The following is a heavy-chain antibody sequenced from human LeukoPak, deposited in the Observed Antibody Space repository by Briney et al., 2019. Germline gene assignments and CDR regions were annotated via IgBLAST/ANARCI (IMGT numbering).Heavy chain of an antibody. CDR2: IYNSGST. Sequence: PSETLSLTCTVSGASTSSGLYYWNWFRQPAGKGLEYIGRIYNSGSTNYNPSLKSRVTISVDTPKNQFSLKLSSVTAADTAVYYCARVSPRNDYGDYPTWGQGTLVTVSS. CDR1: GASTSSGLYY. CDR3: ARVSPRNDYGDYPT. J-gene: IGHJ4*02. V-gene: IGHV4-61*02. D-gene: IGHD4-17*01.